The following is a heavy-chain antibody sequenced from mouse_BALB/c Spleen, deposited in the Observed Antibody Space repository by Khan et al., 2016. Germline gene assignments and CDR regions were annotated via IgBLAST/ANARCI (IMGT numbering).Heavy chain of an antibody. V-gene: IGHV10-1*02. Sequence: EVQLVESGGGLVQPKGSLKLSCAASEFTFNTYAMNWVRQAPGKGLEWVARIRSKSDNYAKYYADSVKDRFTISRDDSQGMLYLQMNNLKTEDTAMYYCVGYDYDYWGQGISVTVSS. D-gene: IGHD2-4*01. CDR1: EFTFNTYA. CDR3: VGYDYDY. J-gene: IGHJ4*01. CDR2: IRSKSDNYAK.